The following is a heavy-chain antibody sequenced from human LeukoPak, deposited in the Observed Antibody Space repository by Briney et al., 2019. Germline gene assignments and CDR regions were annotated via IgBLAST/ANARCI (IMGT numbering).Heavy chain of an antibody. J-gene: IGHJ6*02. Sequence: SETLSLTCTVFGGSFADYFWTWIRHSPGKGLEWIGEINDYTGDTNYNPSLNSRVSISLEKSKNQFSLELRSVTAADTAVYYCARGRIAKIVVVHSFSYGMDVWGQGTTVTVSS. CDR2: INDYTGDT. CDR1: GGSFADYF. D-gene: IGHD3-22*01. V-gene: IGHV4-34*01. CDR3: ARGRIAKIVVVHSFSYGMDV.